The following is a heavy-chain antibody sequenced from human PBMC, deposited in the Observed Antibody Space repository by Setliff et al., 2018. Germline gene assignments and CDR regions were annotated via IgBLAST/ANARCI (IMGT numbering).Heavy chain of an antibody. Sequence: SETLSLTCTVSGGSISSSSYYWGWIRQPPGKGLEWIGSIYYSGSTYYNPSLKSRVTISVDTSKIQFSLKLSSVTAADTAVYYCARRETYYNFWSGYFDYWGQGTLVTVSS. CDR1: GGSISSSSYY. D-gene: IGHD3-3*01. CDR2: IYYSGST. V-gene: IGHV4-39*07. J-gene: IGHJ4*02. CDR3: ARRETYYNFWSGYFDY.